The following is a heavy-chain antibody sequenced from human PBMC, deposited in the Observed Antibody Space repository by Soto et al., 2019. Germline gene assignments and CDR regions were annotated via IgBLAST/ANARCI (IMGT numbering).Heavy chain of an antibody. J-gene: IGHJ6*02. CDR2: IYYSGST. D-gene: IGHD6-13*01. CDR3: ARDLQYSRLFYGMDV. V-gene: IGHV4-31*03. CDR1: GGSISSGGYY. Sequence: QVQLQESGPGLVKPSQTLSLTCTFSGGSISSGGYYWSWIRQHPGKGLEWIAYIYYSGSTYYNPSLMSRVTISVDTSKDKFSLKLSSVTAADTAVYYCARDLQYSRLFYGMDVWGQGTTVPVSS.